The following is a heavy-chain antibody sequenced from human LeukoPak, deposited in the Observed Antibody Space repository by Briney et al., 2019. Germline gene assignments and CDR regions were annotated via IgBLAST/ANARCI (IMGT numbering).Heavy chain of an antibody. CDR3: AKDMHPDYYDSSGIPIDY. CDR1: GFTFSSYG. D-gene: IGHD3-22*01. Sequence: GGSLRLSCAASGFTFSSYGMHWVRQAPGKGLEWVAFIRYDGSNKYYADSVKGRFTISRDNSKNTLYLQMNSLRAEDTAVYYCAKDMHPDYYDSSGIPIDYWGQGTLVTVSS. J-gene: IGHJ4*02. V-gene: IGHV3-30*02. CDR2: IRYDGSNK.